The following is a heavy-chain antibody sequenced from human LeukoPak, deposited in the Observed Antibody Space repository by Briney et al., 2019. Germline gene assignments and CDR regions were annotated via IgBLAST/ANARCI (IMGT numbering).Heavy chain of an antibody. CDR1: GYTFTSYY. J-gene: IGHJ5*02. CDR3: ARTYCSGGSCYENWFDP. Sequence: ASVKVSCKASGYTFTSYYMHWVRQAPGQGLEWMGIINPSGPSTSYAQKFQGRVTMTRDTSTSTVYMELSSLRSEDAAVYYCARTYCSGGSCYENWFDPWGQGTLVTVSS. V-gene: IGHV1-46*01. CDR2: INPSGPST. D-gene: IGHD2-15*01.